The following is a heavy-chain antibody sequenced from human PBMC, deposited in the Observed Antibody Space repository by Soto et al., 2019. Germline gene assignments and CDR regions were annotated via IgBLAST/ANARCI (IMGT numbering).Heavy chain of an antibody. Sequence: QVQLVESGGGVVQPGRSLRLSCAASGFTFSSYGMHWVRQAPGKGLEWVAVVSYDGTNKYYADSVKGRFTISRDNSKNTLCLQMNSLRAEDTAVYYCAKDIGSSSWYWSATLDYWGQGTLVTVSS. V-gene: IGHV3-30*18. CDR1: GFTFSSYG. D-gene: IGHD6-13*01. CDR2: VSYDGTNK. CDR3: AKDIGSSSWYWSATLDY. J-gene: IGHJ4*02.